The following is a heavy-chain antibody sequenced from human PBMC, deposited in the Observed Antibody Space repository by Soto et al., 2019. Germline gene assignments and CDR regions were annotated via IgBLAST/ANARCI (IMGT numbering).Heavy chain of an antibody. V-gene: IGHV1-3*01. Sequence: QVQLVQSGAEVKKPGASVKVSCKASGYTLNNYAMQWVRQAPGQRLEWMGWINGGDGKTEYSQKFQGRVTSTRDTSARIAYMELSDLRTEDTAVYCCARDHFGLDVWGQGTTVTVSS. CDR1: GYTLNNYA. J-gene: IGHJ6*02. CDR2: INGGDGKT. D-gene: IGHD3-3*02. CDR3: ARDHFGLDV.